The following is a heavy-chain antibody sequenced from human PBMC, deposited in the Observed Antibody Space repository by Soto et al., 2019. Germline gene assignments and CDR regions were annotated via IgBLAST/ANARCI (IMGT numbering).Heavy chain of an antibody. V-gene: IGHV1-69*01. D-gene: IGHD3-10*01. J-gene: IGHJ6*02. CDR1: GDTFKNCV. CDR3: AAELGFGKLSVV. Sequence: QVQVVRSGVEVRRPGSSVKVSCKASGDTFKNCVISWVRQAPGQGLEWMGGIIPLFGTTDFAQRFQGRLTITTDEYTTTAYMELSRLRSEDTATYYCAAELGFGKLSVVWGQGTTVIVSS. CDR2: IIPLFGTT.